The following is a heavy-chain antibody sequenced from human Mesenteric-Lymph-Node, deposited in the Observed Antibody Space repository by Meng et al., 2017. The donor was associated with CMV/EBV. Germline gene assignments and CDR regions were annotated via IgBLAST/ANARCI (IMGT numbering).Heavy chain of an antibody. V-gene: IGHV1-18*01. CDR1: GYTFSSYD. CDR3: ARGPLSYSGSYSYFDY. Sequence: ASVKVSCKASGYTFSSYDISWVRQAPGQGLEWMGWITTYNGNTNYAQNLQGRVTMTTDTSTSTAYMELRSLRSDDTAVYYCARGPLSYSGSYSYFDYWGQGTLVTVSS. CDR2: ITTYNGNT. J-gene: IGHJ4*02. D-gene: IGHD1-26*01.